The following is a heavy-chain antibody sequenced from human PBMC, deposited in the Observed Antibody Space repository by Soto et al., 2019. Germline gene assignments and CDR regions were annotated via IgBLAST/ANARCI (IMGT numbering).Heavy chain of an antibody. Sequence: EVQLVESGGGLVQPGGSLRLSCAASGFSFSSYTMNWVRQAPGKGLEWVSYIGFGTTTIYYAVSVKGRFTISRDNAKNSLYLQMNSLRDEDTAVYYCARDHLFALDYWGQGTLVTVSS. CDR3: ARDHLFALDY. V-gene: IGHV3-48*02. CDR2: IGFGTTTI. CDR1: GFSFSSYT. J-gene: IGHJ4*02.